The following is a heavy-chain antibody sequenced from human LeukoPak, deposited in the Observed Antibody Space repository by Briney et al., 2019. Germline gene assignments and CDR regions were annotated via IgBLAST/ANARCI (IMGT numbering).Heavy chain of an antibody. D-gene: IGHD6-13*01. CDR2: INHSGST. V-gene: IGHV4-34*01. CDR1: GGSFSGYY. Sequence: PSETLSLTCAVYGGSFSGYYWSWIRQPPGKGLEWIGEINHSGSTNYNPSLKSRVTISVDTSKNQFSLKLSSVTAADTAVYYCARDVASGSSSWYWFDPWGQGTLVTVSS. CDR3: ARDVASGSSSWYWFDP. J-gene: IGHJ5*02.